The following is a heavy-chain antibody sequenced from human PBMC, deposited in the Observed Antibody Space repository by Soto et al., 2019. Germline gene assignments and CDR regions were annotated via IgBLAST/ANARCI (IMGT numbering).Heavy chain of an antibody. CDR1: GYTFTGYG. CDR3: ARGGYYYDSSGYYSDY. J-gene: IGHJ4*02. CDR2: ISGYNGDT. D-gene: IGHD3-22*01. V-gene: IGHV1-18*01. Sequence: QVQLVQSGAEVKKPGASVKVSCKASGYTFTGYGIGWVRQAPGQGLEWMGWISGYNGDTNYAQNLQGRVTMTTDTSTSTAYMELGSLRSDDTAVYYCARGGYYYDSSGYYSDYWGQGTLVTVSS.